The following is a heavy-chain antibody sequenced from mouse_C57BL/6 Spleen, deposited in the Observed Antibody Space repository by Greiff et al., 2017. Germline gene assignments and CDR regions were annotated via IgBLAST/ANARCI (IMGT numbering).Heavy chain of an antibody. CDR3: VRTTVVADFDY. V-gene: IGHV10-1*01. D-gene: IGHD1-1*01. CDR1: GFSFNTYA. Sequence: GGGLVQPKGSLKLSCAASGFSFNTYAMNWVRQAPGKGLEWVARIRSKSNNYATYYADSVKDRFTISRDDSESMLYLQMNNLKTEDTAMYYCVRTTVVADFDYWGQGTTLTVSS. J-gene: IGHJ2*01. CDR2: IRSKSNNYAT.